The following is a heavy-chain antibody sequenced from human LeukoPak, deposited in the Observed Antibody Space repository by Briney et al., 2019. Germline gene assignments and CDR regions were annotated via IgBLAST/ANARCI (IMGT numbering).Heavy chain of an antibody. CDR1: GFTFSSYA. J-gene: IGHJ4*02. CDR3: GRDQYSSSPDY. Sequence: PGRSLRLSCAASGFTFSSYAMNWVRQAPGKGLEWVAVISSEGGNKIYADSVKGRFTISRDNSKNTLYLQMNSLRAEDTAVYYCGRDQYSSSPDYWGQGTLVTVSS. D-gene: IGHD4-11*01. CDR2: ISSEGGNK. V-gene: IGHV3-30-3*01.